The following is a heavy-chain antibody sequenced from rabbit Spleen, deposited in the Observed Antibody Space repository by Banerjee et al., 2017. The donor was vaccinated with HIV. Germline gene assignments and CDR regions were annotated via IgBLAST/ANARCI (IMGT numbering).Heavy chain of an antibody. V-gene: IGHV1S7*01. CDR1: GFDFSSYY. J-gene: IGHJ3*01. CDR3: ARGGGL. CDR2: IDPVFGSA. Sequence: QSLEESGGGLVQPGGSLSLSCKASGFDFSSYYMTWVRQAPGKGLEWIGYIDPVFGSAYYASWVNGRFSISRENTQNTVSLQLNSLTAADTATYFCARGGGLWGQGTLVTVS.